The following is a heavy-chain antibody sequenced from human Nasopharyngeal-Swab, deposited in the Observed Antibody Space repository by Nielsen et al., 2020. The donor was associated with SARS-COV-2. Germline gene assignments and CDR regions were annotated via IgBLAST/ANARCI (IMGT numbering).Heavy chain of an antibody. J-gene: IGHJ6*03. CDR3: ARFGGSLLQQPHYYYYMDV. CDR1: GDSVSSNSAA. Sequence: SETLSLTCAISGDSVSSNSAAWNWIRQSPSRGLEWLGRTYYRSKWYNDYAVSVKSRITINPDTSKNQFSLQLNSVTPEDTAVYYCARFGGSLLQQPHYYYYMDVWGKGTTVTVSS. V-gene: IGHV6-1*01. D-gene: IGHD6-13*01. CDR2: TYYRSKWYN.